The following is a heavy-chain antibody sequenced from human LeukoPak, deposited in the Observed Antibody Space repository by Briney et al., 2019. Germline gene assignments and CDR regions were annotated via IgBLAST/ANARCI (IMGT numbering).Heavy chain of an antibody. CDR2: INTSATSM. CDR1: GFTFSNFE. D-gene: IGHD2-21*01. Sequence: GGSLRLSCAVSGFTFSNFEMNWVRQAPGKGLEWVSHINTSATSMHCADSVKGRFTISRDNAKNSLFLQMNSPRAEDTAVYYWVTDRPVVIDFDFWGQGTLVTVSS. V-gene: IGHV3-48*03. J-gene: IGHJ4*02. CDR3: VTDRPVVIDFDF.